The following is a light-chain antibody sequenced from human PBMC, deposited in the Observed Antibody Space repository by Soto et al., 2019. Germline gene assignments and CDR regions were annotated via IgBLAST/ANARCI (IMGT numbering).Light chain of an antibody. J-gene: IGLJ3*02. CDR3: AAWDDNQNGRV. CDR1: QSNTGNNA. Sequence: QSVLTQPPSVSEAPRQRVTISCVGSQSNTGNNAVSWYQQLPGKAPKLLIYYDDLLPSGVSDRFSGSKSGTSASLVISGLQSEDEADYYCAAWDDNQNGRVFGGGTKLTVL. CDR2: YDD. V-gene: IGLV1-36*01.